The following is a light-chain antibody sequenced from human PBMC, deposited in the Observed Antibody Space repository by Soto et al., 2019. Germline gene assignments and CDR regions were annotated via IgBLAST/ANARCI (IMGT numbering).Light chain of an antibody. CDR2: AAS. J-gene: IGKJ1*01. Sequence: DIQMTQFTSSLSASVGDRVTITCRASQVIRNDLAWYQQKPGKAPKLLIYAASSLQSGVPSRFSGSGSGTEFTLAISSLQTQDFATFYCLQHSTYPLTIDQGTKVEIK. CDR1: QVIRND. V-gene: IGKV1-17*01. CDR3: LQHSTYPLT.